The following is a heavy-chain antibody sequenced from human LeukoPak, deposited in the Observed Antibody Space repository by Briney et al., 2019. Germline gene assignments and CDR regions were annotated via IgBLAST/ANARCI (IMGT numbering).Heavy chain of an antibody. CDR3: ARRPLCSSTSCRRFDY. D-gene: IGHD2-2*01. CDR1: GFTVSSNY. V-gene: IGHV4-34*01. Sequence: PWGSLTRYCAASGFTVSSNYMSWIRQPPGQGLEWIVKINHSGNTNYTPSLKSRVTISVGTSKNQFLLKLSSVTAADTAVYYCARRPLCSSTSCRRFDYWGQGTLFTVSS. CDR2: INHSGNT. J-gene: IGHJ4*02.